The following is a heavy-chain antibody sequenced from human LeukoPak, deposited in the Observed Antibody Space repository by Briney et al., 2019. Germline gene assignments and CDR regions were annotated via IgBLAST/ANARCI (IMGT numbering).Heavy chain of an antibody. D-gene: IGHD3-22*01. CDR2: IYSGGST. Sequence: GGSLRLSCAASGFTVSSNYMSWVRQAPGKGLGWVSAIYSGGSTYYADSVKGRFTISRDNSKNTLYLQMNSLRAEDTAVYYCARNRATYYYNSSGEPNWFDPWGQGTLVTVSS. J-gene: IGHJ5*02. CDR3: ARNRATYYYNSSGEPNWFDP. V-gene: IGHV3-66*01. CDR1: GFTVSSNY.